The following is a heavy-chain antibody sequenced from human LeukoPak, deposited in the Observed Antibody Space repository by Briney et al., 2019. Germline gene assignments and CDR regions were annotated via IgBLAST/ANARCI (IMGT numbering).Heavy chain of an antibody. CDR1: GFTFSSYA. V-gene: IGHV3-30-3*01. CDR2: ISYDGSNK. Sequence: GRSLRLSCAASGFTFSSYAMRWVRQAPGKGLEWVAVISYDGSNKYYADSVKGRFTISRDNSKNTLYLQMNSLRAEDTAVYYCARGIAVAGSLDYWGQGTLVTVSS. D-gene: IGHD6-19*01. CDR3: ARGIAVAGSLDY. J-gene: IGHJ4*02.